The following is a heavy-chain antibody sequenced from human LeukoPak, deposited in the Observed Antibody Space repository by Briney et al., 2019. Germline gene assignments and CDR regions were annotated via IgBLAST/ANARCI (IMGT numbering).Heavy chain of an antibody. J-gene: IGHJ4*02. Sequence: GGSLRLSCAASGFTFSSYGMHWVRQAPGKGLEWVTFIRYDGNNKYYADSVKGRFTISRDNSKNTLYLQMSSLRAEDTAVYYCAKGSSSWYDGYFDYWGQGILVTVSS. CDR3: AKGSSSWYDGYFDY. CDR1: GFTFSSYG. V-gene: IGHV3-30*02. CDR2: IRYDGNNK. D-gene: IGHD6-13*01.